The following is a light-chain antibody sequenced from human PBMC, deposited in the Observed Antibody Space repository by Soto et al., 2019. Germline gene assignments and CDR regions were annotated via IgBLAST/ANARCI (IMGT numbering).Light chain of an antibody. CDR1: SSDVGAYKY. J-gene: IGLJ2*01. CDR2: EVT. Sequence: QSALTQPPSASGSPGQSVTISCTGTSSDVGAYKYVSWYQQHPGKAPKLMIYEVTTRPSGVPGRFSGSKSGNTASLTVSGLQAEDEADYYCSSYAGNNNFVVFGGGTKLTVL. CDR3: SSYAGNNNFVV. V-gene: IGLV2-8*01.